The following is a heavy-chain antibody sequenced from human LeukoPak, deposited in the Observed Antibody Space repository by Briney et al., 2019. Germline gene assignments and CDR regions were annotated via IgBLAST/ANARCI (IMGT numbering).Heavy chain of an antibody. J-gene: IGHJ1*01. CDR3: AKDGRSHGHGLEYFQH. Sequence: GGSLRLSCAASGFTFSSYGMHWVRQAPGKGLERVAVISYDGSNKYYADSVKGRFTISRDNSKNTLYLQMNSLRAEDTAVYYCAKDGRSHGHGLEYFQHWGQGTLVTVSS. CDR2: ISYDGSNK. D-gene: IGHD1-14*01. V-gene: IGHV3-30*18. CDR1: GFTFSSYG.